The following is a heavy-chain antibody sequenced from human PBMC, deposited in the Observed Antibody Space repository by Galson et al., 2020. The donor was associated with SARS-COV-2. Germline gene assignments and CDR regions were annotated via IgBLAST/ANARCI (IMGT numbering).Heavy chain of an antibody. D-gene: IGHD3-3*01. CDR1: RFTFSSYD. Sequence: TGGSLRLSCAASRFTFSSYDMNWVRQGPGKGLEWVSSISGSGRSTYYADSVKGRFTISRDNSKNTLYLQMTSLRDEDTAVYYCAKEGSGVTVFGVVVHYYYGMDVWGQGTTVTVS. J-gene: IGHJ6*02. CDR2: ISGSGRST. V-gene: IGHV3-23*01. CDR3: AKEGSGVTVFGVVVHYYYGMDV.